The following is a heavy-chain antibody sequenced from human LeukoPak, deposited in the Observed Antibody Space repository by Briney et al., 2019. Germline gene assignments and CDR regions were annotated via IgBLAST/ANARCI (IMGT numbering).Heavy chain of an antibody. CDR3: AKELTVTGTPYLDY. D-gene: IGHD6-19*01. J-gene: IGHJ4*02. V-gene: IGHV4-31*03. CDR1: GGSISSGGYY. CDR2: IYYSGST. Sequence: SQTLSLTCTVSGGSISSGGYYWSWIRQHPGKGLEWIGYIYYSGSTSYNPSLKSRVTMSLDTSKNQFSLRLSSVTAADTAVYYCAKELTVTGTPYLDYWGQGTLVTVSS.